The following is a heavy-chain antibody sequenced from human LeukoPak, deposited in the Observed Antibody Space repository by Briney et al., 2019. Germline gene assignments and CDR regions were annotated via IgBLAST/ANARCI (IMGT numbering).Heavy chain of an antibody. V-gene: IGHV3-48*04. J-gene: IGHJ4*02. CDR1: GFTFNKFA. CDR2: ISSSSSTI. D-gene: IGHD6-19*01. Sequence: GRSLRLSCAASGFTFNKFAFHWVRQAPGKGLEWVSYISSSSSTIYYADSVKGRFTISRDNAKNSLYLQMNSLRAEDTAVYYCARAQTIPGIAVAGPGDYFDYWGQGTLVTVSS. CDR3: ARAQTIPGIAVAGPGDYFDY.